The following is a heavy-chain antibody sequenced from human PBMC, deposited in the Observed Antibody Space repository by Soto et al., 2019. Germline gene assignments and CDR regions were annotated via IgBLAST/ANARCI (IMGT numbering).Heavy chain of an antibody. V-gene: IGHV4-4*02. J-gene: IGHJ4*02. D-gene: IGHD3-3*01. Sequence: SETLSLTCAVSGGSISSSHCWLWVRQPPGRGLEWVGVIYHSGSTNYNPSLKSRVTMSVDKSKNQFSLKMSSVTAADTAVYFCARAGAYDFWSGYNTEAPHDYWGQGTLVTVSS. CDR2: IYHSGST. CDR1: GGSISSSHC. CDR3: ARAGAYDFWSGYNTEAPHDY.